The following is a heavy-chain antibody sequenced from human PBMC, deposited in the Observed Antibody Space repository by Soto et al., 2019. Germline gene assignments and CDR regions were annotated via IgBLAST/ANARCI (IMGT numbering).Heavy chain of an antibody. CDR3: ARQLAYFCGYFSTEPVDY. V-gene: IGHV1-2*02. CDR1: GYTFTSYY. D-gene: IGHD4-4*01. CDR2: INPNSGDT. Sequence: QAQLVQSGAEVKKPGASVKVSCEASGYTFTSYYMHWVRQAPGQGLEWMGWINPNSGDTKYAQKFRGRVTMTRDTSITTPYMEVKMLTSDYTALYYFARQLAYFCGYFSTEPVDYWGQGTLVTFSS. J-gene: IGHJ4*02.